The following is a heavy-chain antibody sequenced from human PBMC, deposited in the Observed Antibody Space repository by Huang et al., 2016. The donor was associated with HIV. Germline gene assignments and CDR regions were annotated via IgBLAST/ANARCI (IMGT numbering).Heavy chain of an antibody. CDR1: GFTFSSYW. D-gene: IGHD6-19*01. Sequence: EVQVVESGGDLVQPGGSLRLSCAASGFTFSSYWMSWVRQPPGKGLEWVANIKQDGSRKYYVDSGKGRVTISRDNANNSLYLQMNSLRAEDTAVYYCARTVAVAGRPNWFDPWGQGTLVTVSS. V-gene: IGHV3-7*01. CDR2: IKQDGSRK. CDR3: ARTVAVAGRPNWFDP. J-gene: IGHJ5*02.